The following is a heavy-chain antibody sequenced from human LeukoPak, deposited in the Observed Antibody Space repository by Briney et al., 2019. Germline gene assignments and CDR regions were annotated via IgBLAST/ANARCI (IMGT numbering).Heavy chain of an antibody. D-gene: IGHD3-10*02. Sequence: GGSLRLSCAASGFTFSYYTMHWVRQAPGKGLEWVSAISGSGGSTYYADSVKGRFTISRDNSKNTLYLQMNSLRAEDTAVYYCAKHIFGYYYGMDVWGQGTTVTVSS. CDR3: AKHIFGYYYGMDV. CDR2: ISGSGGST. CDR1: GFTFSYYT. J-gene: IGHJ6*02. V-gene: IGHV3-23*01.